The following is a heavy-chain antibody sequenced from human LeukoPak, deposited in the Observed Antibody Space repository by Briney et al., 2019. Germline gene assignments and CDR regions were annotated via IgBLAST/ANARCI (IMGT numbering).Heavy chain of an antibody. J-gene: IGHJ4*02. CDR3: ASNYYDSSGYYSLDY. V-gene: IGHV1-69*13. D-gene: IGHD3-22*01. CDR2: IIPIFGTA. CDR1: GGTFSSYA. Sequence: GASVKVSCKASGGTFSSYAINWVRQAPGQGLEWMGGIIPIFGTANYAQKFQGRVTITADESTSTAYMELSSLRSEDTAVYYCASNYYDSSGYYSLDYWGQGTLVTVSS.